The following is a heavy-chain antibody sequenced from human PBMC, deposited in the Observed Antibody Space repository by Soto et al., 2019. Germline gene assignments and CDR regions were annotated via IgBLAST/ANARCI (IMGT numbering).Heavy chain of an antibody. Sequence: ASVKVSCKASGYTFTSYAMHWVRQAPGQRLEWMGWINAGKGNTKYSQKFQGRVTITRDTSASTAYMELSSLRSEDTAVYYCARVVGAARPDNWFDPWGQGTLVTVSS. CDR3: ARVVGAARPDNWFDP. CDR2: INAGKGNT. V-gene: IGHV1-3*01. CDR1: GYTFTSYA. J-gene: IGHJ5*02. D-gene: IGHD6-6*01.